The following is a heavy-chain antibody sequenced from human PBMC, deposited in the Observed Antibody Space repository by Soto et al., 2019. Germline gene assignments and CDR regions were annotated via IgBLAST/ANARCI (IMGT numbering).Heavy chain of an antibody. CDR1: GFSVSSYS. J-gene: IGHJ5*02. Sequence: GCLRLSCAACGFSVSSYSIGWVRQAPGKGLEWVSSIGGRGGSTYYADSVKGRFTIPRDNSKNTVYLQMNSLRVEDTAVYYCAQQGDHDFSSSSNNWLDPCAQRTLVTVSS. CDR3: AQQGDHDFSSSSNNWLDP. V-gene: IGHV3-23*01. CDR2: IGGRGGST. D-gene: IGHD3-3*01.